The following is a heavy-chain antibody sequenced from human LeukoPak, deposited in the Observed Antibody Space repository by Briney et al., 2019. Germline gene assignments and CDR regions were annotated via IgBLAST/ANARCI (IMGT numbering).Heavy chain of an antibody. CDR1: GFTFSSYG. V-gene: IGHV3-30*18. D-gene: IGHD6-13*01. J-gene: IGHJ4*02. Sequence: PGRSLRLSCAASGFTFSSYGMHWVRQAPGKGLEWVAVISYDGSNKYYADSVKGRFTISRDNSKNTLYLQMNSLRAEDTAVYYCAKDVRYSSSWPEYYFDYWGQGTLATVSS. CDR3: AKDVRYSSSWPEYYFDY. CDR2: ISYDGSNK.